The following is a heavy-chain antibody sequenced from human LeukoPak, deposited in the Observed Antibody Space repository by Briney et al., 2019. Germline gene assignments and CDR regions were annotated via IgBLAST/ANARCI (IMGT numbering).Heavy chain of an antibody. CDR2: IYHSGST. V-gene: IGHV4-38-2*01. CDR3: ARLSPVGAT. D-gene: IGHD1-26*01. J-gene: IGHJ4*02. Sequence: SETLSLTCAVSGYSLSSGYYWGWIRQPPGKGLEWIGSIYHSGSTYYNPSLKSRVTISVDTSKNQFSLKLSSVTAADTAVYYCARLSPVGATWGQGTLVTVSS. CDR1: GYSLSSGYY.